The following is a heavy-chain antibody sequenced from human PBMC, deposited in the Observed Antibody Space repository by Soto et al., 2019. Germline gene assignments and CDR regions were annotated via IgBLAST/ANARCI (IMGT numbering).Heavy chain of an antibody. CDR1: GFTFSTYA. D-gene: IGHD3-16*01. CDR3: ARDGASY. J-gene: IGHJ4*02. CDR2: IAYDGTNK. Sequence: QVQLVESGGGVVQPGRSLRLSCAASGFTFSTYAMHWLRQAPGKGLEWVAVIAYDGTNKYYADSVKGRFTISRDNSKHTLYLQMNSLRPEDTAVFYCARDGASYWGQGTPVIVSS. V-gene: IGHV3-30-3*01.